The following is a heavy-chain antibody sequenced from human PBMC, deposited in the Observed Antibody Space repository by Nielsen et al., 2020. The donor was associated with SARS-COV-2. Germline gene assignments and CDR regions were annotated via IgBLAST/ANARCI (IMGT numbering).Heavy chain of an antibody. Sequence: SETLSLTCTVSGGSISSYYWSWIRQHPGKGLEWIGYIYYSGSTYYNPSLKSRVTISVDTSKNQFSLKLSSVTAADTAVYYCARVGYSSSWYPFYFDYWGQGTLVTVSS. J-gene: IGHJ4*02. CDR1: GGSISSYY. CDR2: IYYSGST. V-gene: IGHV4-59*06. D-gene: IGHD6-13*01. CDR3: ARVGYSSSWYPFYFDY.